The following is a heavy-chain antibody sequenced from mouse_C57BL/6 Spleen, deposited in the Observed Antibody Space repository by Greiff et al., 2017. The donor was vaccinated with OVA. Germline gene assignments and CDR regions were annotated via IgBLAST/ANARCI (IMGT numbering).Heavy chain of an antibody. J-gene: IGHJ3*01. CDR1: GYTFTDYY. Sequence: VQLQQSGAELVRPGASVKLSCKASGYTFTDYYINWVKQRPGQGLEWIARIYPGSGNTYYNEKFKGKATLTAEKSSSTAYMQLSSLTSEDSAVYFCARNGLYGYDGTWFAYWGQGTLVTVSA. CDR3: ARNGLYGYDGTWFAY. D-gene: IGHD2-2*01. CDR2: IYPGSGNT. V-gene: IGHV1-76*01.